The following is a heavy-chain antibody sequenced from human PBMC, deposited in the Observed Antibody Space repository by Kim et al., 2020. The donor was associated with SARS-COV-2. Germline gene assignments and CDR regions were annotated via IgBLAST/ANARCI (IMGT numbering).Heavy chain of an antibody. Sequence: AKKCQGRVTMTTDTSTSTAYMELRSLRSDDAAVYYCARGHSSGPGEDFDYWGQGTLVTVSS. D-gene: IGHD3-22*01. CDR3: ARGHSSGPGEDFDY. J-gene: IGHJ4*02. V-gene: IGHV1-18*01.